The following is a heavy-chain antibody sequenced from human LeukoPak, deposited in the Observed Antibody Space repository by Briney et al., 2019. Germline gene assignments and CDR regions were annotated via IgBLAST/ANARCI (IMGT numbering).Heavy chain of an antibody. J-gene: IGHJ4*02. CDR3: AKDRVLIGSSWYYFDY. V-gene: IGHV3-30*02. D-gene: IGHD6-13*01. CDR2: IRYDGSNK. CDR1: GFTFSSYW. Sequence: PGGSLRLSCAASGFTFSSYWMSWVRQAPGKGLEWVAFIRYDGSNKYYADSVKGRFTISRDNSKNTLYLQMNSLRAEDTAVYYCAKDRVLIGSSWYYFDYWGQGTLVTVSS.